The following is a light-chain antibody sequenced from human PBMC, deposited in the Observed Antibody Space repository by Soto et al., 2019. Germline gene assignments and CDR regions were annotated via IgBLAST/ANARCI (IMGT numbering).Light chain of an antibody. J-gene: IGKJ1*01. CDR3: QQYGGSPWT. CDR2: VAS. V-gene: IGKV3-20*01. CDR1: QSISSNY. Sequence: ESVLTQSPGTVSLSPGERATLSCRASQSISSNYLAWFQQKPGQAPRLLIYVASRRATGIPDRFSGSGSGTDFTLTISRLEPEDFAVYYCQQYGGSPWTFGHGTKVELK.